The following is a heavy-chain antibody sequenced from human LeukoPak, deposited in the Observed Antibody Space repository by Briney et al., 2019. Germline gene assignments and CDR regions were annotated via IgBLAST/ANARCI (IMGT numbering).Heavy chain of an antibody. CDR3: ARRCSSTNCFVWYFDS. J-gene: IGHJ2*01. D-gene: IGHD2-2*01. CDR2: ISTSGST. CDR1: GGSISSYY. V-gene: IGHV4-4*07. Sequence: SETLSLTCTVSGGSISSYYWSRIRQPAGKGLEWIGRISTSGSTNYNPSLKSRVTISVDTSKNQFSLKLSSVTAADTAVYYCARRCSSTNCFVWYFDSWGRGTLVTVSS.